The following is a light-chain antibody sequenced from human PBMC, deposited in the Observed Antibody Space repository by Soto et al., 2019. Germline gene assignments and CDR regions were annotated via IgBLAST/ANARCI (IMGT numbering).Light chain of an antibody. CDR2: DNN. J-gene: IGLJ3*02. V-gene: IGLV1-51*01. Sequence: QSVLTQPPSMSAAPGQMVAISCSGTSSNIGDNSVSWYQHFPGTAPKVLIYDNNRRPSGIPDRFSGSKSGTSATLTIIGLQTGDEAEYYCATWDSALSAGVFGGGTKVTVL. CDR3: ATWDSALSAGV. CDR1: SSNIGDNS.